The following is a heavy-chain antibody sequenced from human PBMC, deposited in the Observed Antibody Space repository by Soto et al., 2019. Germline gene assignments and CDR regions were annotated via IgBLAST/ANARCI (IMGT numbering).Heavy chain of an antibody. Sequence: ASVKVTCKASGYTFTSYGISWVRQAPGQGLEWMGWISAYNGNTNYAQKLQGRVTMTTDTSTSTAYIELRSLRSEDTAVYYCAYGYSYGYRSDAFDIWGQGTMVTVSS. CDR2: ISAYNGNT. D-gene: IGHD5-18*01. CDR3: AYGYSYGYRSDAFDI. CDR1: GYTFTSYG. J-gene: IGHJ3*02. V-gene: IGHV1-18*01.